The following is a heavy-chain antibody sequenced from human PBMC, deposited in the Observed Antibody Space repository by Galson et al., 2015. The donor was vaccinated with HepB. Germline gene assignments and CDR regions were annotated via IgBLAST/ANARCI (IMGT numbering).Heavy chain of an antibody. Sequence: QSGAEAKKPGESLRISCKGTGYSFTSYWISWVRQMPGKGLEWMGRIDPSDSYTNYSPSFQGHVTISADKSISTAYLQWSSLKASDTAMYYCARQGNYYDSSGYYFDYWGQGTLVTVSS. V-gene: IGHV5-10-1*01. CDR1: GYSFTSYW. CDR2: IDPSDSYT. J-gene: IGHJ4*02. D-gene: IGHD3-22*01. CDR3: ARQGNYYDSSGYYFDY.